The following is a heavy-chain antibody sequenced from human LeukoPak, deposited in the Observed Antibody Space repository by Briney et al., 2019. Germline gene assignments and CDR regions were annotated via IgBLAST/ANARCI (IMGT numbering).Heavy chain of an antibody. D-gene: IGHD2-15*01. Sequence: TGGSLRLSCAASGFTFSSYEMNWVRQAPGKGLEWVSYISSSGSTIYYADSVKGRFTISRDNAKNSLYLQMNSLRAEDTAVYYCARGHSAGSAEYFQHWGQGTLVTVSS. CDR2: ISSSGSTI. V-gene: IGHV3-48*03. CDR1: GFTFSSYE. CDR3: ARGHSAGSAEYFQH. J-gene: IGHJ1*01.